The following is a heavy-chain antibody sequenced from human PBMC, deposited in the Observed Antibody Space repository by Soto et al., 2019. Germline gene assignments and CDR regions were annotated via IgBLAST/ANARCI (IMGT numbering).Heavy chain of an antibody. CDR2: ISAYNGNT. V-gene: IGHV1-18*01. CDR1: GYTFTSYG. J-gene: IGHJ3*02. CDR3: ATLTPYYYDTPQAHAFDI. D-gene: IGHD3-22*01. Sequence: GASVKVSCKASGYTFTSYGISWVRQAPGQGLEWMGWISAYNGNTNYAQKFQGRVTMTEDTSTDTAYMELSSLRSEDTAVYYCATLTPYYYDTPQAHAFDIWGQGTMVTVSS.